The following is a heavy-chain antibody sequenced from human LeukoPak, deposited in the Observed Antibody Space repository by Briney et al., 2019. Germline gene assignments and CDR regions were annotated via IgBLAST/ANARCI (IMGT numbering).Heavy chain of an antibody. CDR3: ARHSGYSYGYAYYYYYMDV. CDR2: IYYSGST. J-gene: IGHJ6*03. D-gene: IGHD5-18*01. CDR1: GGSISSSSYY. Sequence: SETLSLTCTVSGGSISSSSYYWGWFRQPPGKGLEWMGSIYYSGSTYYNPSLKSRVTISVDPSKNQFSLKLSSVTAADTAVYYCARHSGYSYGYAYYYYYMDVWGKGTTVTVSS. V-gene: IGHV4-39*01.